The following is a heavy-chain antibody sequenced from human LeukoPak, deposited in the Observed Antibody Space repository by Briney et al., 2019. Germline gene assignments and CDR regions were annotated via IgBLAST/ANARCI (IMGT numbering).Heavy chain of an antibody. CDR3: AKELAAAGTFDYYGMDV. CDR1: GFTFSSYS. Sequence: GGSLRLSCAASGFTFSSYSMNWVRQAPGKGLEWVSAISGSGGSTYYADSVKGRFTISRDNSKNTLYLQMNSLRAEDTAVYYCAKELAAAGTFDYYGMDVWGQGTTVTVSS. D-gene: IGHD6-13*01. CDR2: ISGSGGST. V-gene: IGHV3-23*01. J-gene: IGHJ6*02.